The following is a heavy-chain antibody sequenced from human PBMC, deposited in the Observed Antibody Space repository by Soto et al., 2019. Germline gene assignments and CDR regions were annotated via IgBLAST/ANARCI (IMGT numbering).Heavy chain of an antibody. CDR1: GDSFTNYA. CDR3: GRYCTNPKCRGVYYLDL. Sequence: QVLLVQSGAEMKQPGSSVSVSCRASGDSFTNYAFTWVRQAPGQGPEWLGGIILALGTPHYSQRFQGRLTITADESSSTVDMELGSLRLDDTAVYYCGRYCTNPKCRGVYYLDLWGQGTLLTVSS. V-gene: IGHV1-69*01. CDR2: IILALGTP. J-gene: IGHJ5*02. D-gene: IGHD2-8*01.